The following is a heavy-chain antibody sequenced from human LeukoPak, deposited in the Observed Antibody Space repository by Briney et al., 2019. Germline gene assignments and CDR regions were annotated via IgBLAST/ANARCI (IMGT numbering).Heavy chain of an antibody. CDR3: ASGTRAGLGAAAGNYNWFDP. CDR2: INHSGST. V-gene: IGHV4-34*01. Sequence: PGGSLRLSCAASGFTFSGYSMNWVRQAPGKGLEWIGEINHSGSTNYNPSLKSRVTISVDTSKNQFSLKLSSVTAADTAVYYCASGTRAGLGAAAGNYNWFDPWGQGTLVTVSS. CDR1: GFTFSGYS. D-gene: IGHD6-13*01. J-gene: IGHJ5*02.